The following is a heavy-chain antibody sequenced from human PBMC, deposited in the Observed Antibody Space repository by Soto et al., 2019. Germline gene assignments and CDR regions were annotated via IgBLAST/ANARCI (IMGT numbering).Heavy chain of an antibody. CDR3: ARGNLSFEFDP. CDR2: ISADGTST. Sequence: QLVESGGDVVQPGRSLRLSSTASGFTFGFFGMHWVPQAPGKGLEWVAFISADGTSTFYAESVRGRFTLSRDKSLRAGYLHMNTLRADDTGLCFCARGNLSFEFDPWGRGTVVTVSS. V-gene: IGHV3-30*03. CDR1: GFTFGFFG. J-gene: IGHJ5*02. D-gene: IGHD3-9*01.